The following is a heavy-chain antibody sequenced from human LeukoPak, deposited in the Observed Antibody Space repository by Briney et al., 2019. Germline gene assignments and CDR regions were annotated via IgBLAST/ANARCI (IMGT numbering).Heavy chain of an antibody. CDR3: ARALVGYSSYSHFDY. Sequence: PSETLSLTCAVYGGSFSGYYWSWIRQPPGKGLEWIGYIYYSGSTYYNPSLKSRVTISVDTSKNQFSLKLSSVTAADTAVYYCARALVGYSSYSHFDYWGQGTLVTVSS. CDR2: IYYSGST. V-gene: IGHV4-34*09. CDR1: GGSFSGYY. D-gene: IGHD6-13*01. J-gene: IGHJ4*02.